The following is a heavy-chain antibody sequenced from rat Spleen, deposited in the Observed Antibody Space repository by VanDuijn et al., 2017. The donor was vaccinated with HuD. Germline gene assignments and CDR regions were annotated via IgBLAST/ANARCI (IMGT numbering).Heavy chain of an antibody. V-gene: IGHV5-7*01. Sequence: EVQLVESGGGLVQPGRSLKLSCVASGFTFTDYYMAWVRQAPTKGLEWVATISSDGRRNYYRDSVKGRFTISRNNAKSTLYLQMDNLRSEDTATYYCVRHGYSGPFDYWGQGVMVTVSS. CDR1: GFTFTDYY. J-gene: IGHJ2*01. D-gene: IGHD1-1*01. CDR3: VRHGYSGPFDY. CDR2: ISSDGRRN.